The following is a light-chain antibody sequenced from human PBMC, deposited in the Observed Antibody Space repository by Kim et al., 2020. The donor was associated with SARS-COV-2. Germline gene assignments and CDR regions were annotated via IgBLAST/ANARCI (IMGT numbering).Light chain of an antibody. CDR2: DVS. J-gene: IGLJ2*01. V-gene: IGLV2-14*03. Sequence: GQSITISCTGTGSDVGGYIFVSWYQQQPGKAPKLIIYDVSHRPSGVSNRFSGSKSGNRASMTIFGLQAEDEADYYCTSYTSTSTLVFGGGTQLTVL. CDR3: TSYTSTSTLV. CDR1: GSDVGGYIF.